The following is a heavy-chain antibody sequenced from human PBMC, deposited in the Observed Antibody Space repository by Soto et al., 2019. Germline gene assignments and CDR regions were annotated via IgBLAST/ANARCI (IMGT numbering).Heavy chain of an antibody. Sequence: PGGSLRLSCGASGFTFSSYAMHWVRQAPGKGLEWVAVISYDGSNKYYADSVKGRFTISRDNSKNTLYLQMNSLRAEDTAVYYSARGTVPAARNWFDPWGQGTLVTVYS. CDR1: GFTFSSYA. D-gene: IGHD2-2*01. CDR2: ISYDGSNK. J-gene: IGHJ5*02. V-gene: IGHV3-30-3*01. CDR3: ARGTVPAARNWFDP.